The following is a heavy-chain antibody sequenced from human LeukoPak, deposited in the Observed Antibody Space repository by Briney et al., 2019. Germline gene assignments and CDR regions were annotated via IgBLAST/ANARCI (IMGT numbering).Heavy chain of an antibody. D-gene: IGHD6-19*01. Sequence: PGGSLRLSCAASGFTFSSYAMHWARQAPGKGLEWVAVISYDGSNKYYADSVKGRFTISRDNSKNTLYLQMNSLRAEDTAVYYCAKSGGGYSSGWFYWGQGTLVTVSS. V-gene: IGHV3-30*18. J-gene: IGHJ4*02. CDR1: GFTFSSYA. CDR3: AKSGGGYSSGWFY. CDR2: ISYDGSNK.